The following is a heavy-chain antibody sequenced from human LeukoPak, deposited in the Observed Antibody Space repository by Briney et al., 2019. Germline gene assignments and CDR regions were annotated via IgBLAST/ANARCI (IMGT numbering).Heavy chain of an antibody. J-gene: IGHJ4*02. D-gene: IGHD6-6*01. CDR2: TYYSGST. CDR1: GGSISSGGYY. Sequence: SETLSLTCTVSGGSISSGGYYWSWIRQHPGKGLEWIGYTYYSGSTYYNPSLKSRVTISVDTSKNQFSLKLSSVTAADTAVYYCARHNHPRPIDYWGQGTLVTVSS. CDR3: ARHNHPRPIDY. V-gene: IGHV4-31*03.